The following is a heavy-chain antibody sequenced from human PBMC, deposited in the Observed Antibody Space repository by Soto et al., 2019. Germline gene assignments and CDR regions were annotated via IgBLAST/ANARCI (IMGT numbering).Heavy chain of an antibody. CDR3: AREEGLLNWFDP. CDR1: GFTFSSYS. V-gene: IGHV3-48*01. Sequence: EVQLVESGGGLVQPGGSLRLSCAASGFTFSSYSMNWVRQAPGKGLEWVSSISSSSSTIYYAGSVKGRFTISRDNAKNSLYLQMNSLRAEDTAVYYCAREEGLLNWFDPWGQGTLVTVSS. J-gene: IGHJ5*02. D-gene: IGHD1-26*01. CDR2: ISSSSSTI.